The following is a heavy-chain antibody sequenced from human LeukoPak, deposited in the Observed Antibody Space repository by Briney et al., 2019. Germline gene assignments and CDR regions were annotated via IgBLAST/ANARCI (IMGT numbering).Heavy chain of an antibody. CDR2: MNPNNGHT. CDR1: GYTFTSYD. J-gene: IGHJ6*03. V-gene: IGHV1-2*02. D-gene: IGHD5-12*01. Sequence: ASVKVSCKASGYTFTSYDINWVRQAPGQGLEWMGWMNPNNGHTDFAQKFQGRVTMTRDTSISTAYMELSRLRSDDTAVYYCARDKHPQDIVATSYYYYYMDVWGKGTTVTISS. CDR3: ARDKHPQDIVATSYYYYYMDV.